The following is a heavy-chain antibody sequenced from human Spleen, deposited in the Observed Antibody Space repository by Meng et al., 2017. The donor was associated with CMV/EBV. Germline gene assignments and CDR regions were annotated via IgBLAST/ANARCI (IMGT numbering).Heavy chain of an antibody. D-gene: IGHD3-22*01. V-gene: IGHV3-11*01. CDR1: GFTFSDFY. CDR2: ITSSGRTI. Sequence: GESLKISCAASGFTFSDFYMSWIRQAPGKGLEWVSYITSSGRTIHYADSVKGRFTVSRDNAKNSLYLQKNSLRAEDTAVYYCARGSRVTMIVVAPSGWGQGTLVTVSS. CDR3: ARGSRVTMIVVAPSG. J-gene: IGHJ4*02.